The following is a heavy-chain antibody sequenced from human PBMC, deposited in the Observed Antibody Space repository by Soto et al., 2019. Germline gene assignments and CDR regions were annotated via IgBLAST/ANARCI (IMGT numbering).Heavy chain of an antibody. CDR2: INAYNGNT. CDR3: EIGGSSSSNWFDP. J-gene: IGHJ5*02. D-gene: IGHD6-6*01. CDR1: GYTFINYS. V-gene: IGHV1-3*01. Sequence: ASVKVSCKASGYTFINYSVHWVRQAPGQGLEWMGWINAYNGNTNFAQKFQGRVTMTTDTSTSTAYMELRSLRSDDTAVYYCEIGGSSSSNWFDPWGQGTLVTVSS.